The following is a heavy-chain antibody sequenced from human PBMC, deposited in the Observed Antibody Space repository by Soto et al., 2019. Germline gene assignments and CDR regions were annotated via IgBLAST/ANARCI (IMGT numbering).Heavy chain of an antibody. CDR3: ARGLATLPVFAFDI. V-gene: IGHV2-5*01. CDR2: IYWSGDE. J-gene: IGHJ3*02. Sequence: SGPTLVNPTQTLTLTCSFSGLSLSTSGVGVGWIRQSPGKALEWLALIYWSGDEHYRPSLKSRLSITKDTSKNHVVLIMTDMDPVDTATYYCARGLATLPVFAFDIWGQGTMVTVSS. D-gene: IGHD6-6*01. CDR1: GLSLSTSGVG.